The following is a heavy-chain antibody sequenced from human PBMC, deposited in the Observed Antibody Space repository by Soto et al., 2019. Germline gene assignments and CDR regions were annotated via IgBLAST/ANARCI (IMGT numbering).Heavy chain of an antibody. J-gene: IGHJ5*02. CDR3: ARPSGIAAAGSAEWFDP. Sequence: QLQLQESGPGLVKPSETLSLTCTVSGGSISSSSYYWGWIRQPPGKGLEWIGSIYYNGSTYYNPSLKSRVTISVDTSKNQFSLKLSSVTAADTAVYYCARPSGIAAAGSAEWFDPWGQGTLVTVSS. CDR2: IYYNGST. V-gene: IGHV4-39*01. CDR1: GGSISSSSYY. D-gene: IGHD6-13*01.